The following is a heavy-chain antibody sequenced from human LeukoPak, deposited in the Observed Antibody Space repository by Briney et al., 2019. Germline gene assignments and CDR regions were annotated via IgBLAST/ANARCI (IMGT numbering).Heavy chain of an antibody. D-gene: IGHD5-24*01. CDR2: ISSSSSYI. J-gene: IGHJ4*02. Sequence: GGSLRLSCAASGFTFSSYSMNWVRQAPGKGLEWVSSISSSSSYIYYADSVKGRFTISRDNAKNSLYLQMNSLRAEDTAVYYCAGDGYNSIPDYWGQGTLVTVSS. CDR3: AGDGYNSIPDY. CDR1: GFTFSSYS. V-gene: IGHV3-21*01.